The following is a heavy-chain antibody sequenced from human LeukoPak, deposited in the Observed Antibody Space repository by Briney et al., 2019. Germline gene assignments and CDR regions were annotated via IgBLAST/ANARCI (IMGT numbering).Heavy chain of an antibody. D-gene: IGHD6-13*01. J-gene: IGHJ4*02. CDR1: GGSFSGYY. CDR2: INHSGST. V-gene: IGHV4-34*01. CDR3: ARVCEMAAAGNIDY. Sequence: NPSETLSLTCAVYGGSFSGYYWSWIRQPPGKGLEWIGEINHSGSTNYNPSLKSRVTISVDTSKNQFSLKLSSVTAADTAVYYCARVCEMAAAGNIDYWGQGTLVTVSS.